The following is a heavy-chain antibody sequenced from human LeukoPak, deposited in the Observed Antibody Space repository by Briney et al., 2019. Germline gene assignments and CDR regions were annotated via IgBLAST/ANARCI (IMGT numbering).Heavy chain of an antibody. V-gene: IGHV5-51*01. J-gene: IGHJ5*02. D-gene: IGHD6-25*01. Sequence: GEFLKISCKGSGYSFASYWIGWVRQMPGKGLEWMGLIYPGDSHTRYSPSFQGQVTISADKSISTAYLQWSSLQASDTAIYYCARTSANWFDPWGQGTLVTVSS. CDR2: IYPGDSHT. CDR1: GYSFASYW. CDR3: ARTSANWFDP.